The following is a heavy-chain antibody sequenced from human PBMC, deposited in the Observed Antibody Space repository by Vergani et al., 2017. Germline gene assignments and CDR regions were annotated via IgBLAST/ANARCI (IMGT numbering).Heavy chain of an antibody. J-gene: IGHJ6*03. D-gene: IGHD2-15*01. CDR3: ARVAAVVVAGRYMDV. Sequence: QVQLQQWGAGLLKPSETLSLTCAVYGGSFSGYYWSWIRQPPGKGLEWIGEINHSGSTNYNPSLQSRVTISVDTSKNQFSLKLRSVTAADTAVYYCARVAAVVVAGRYMDVWGKGTTVTVSS. V-gene: IGHV4-34*01. CDR1: GGSFSGYY. CDR2: INHSGST.